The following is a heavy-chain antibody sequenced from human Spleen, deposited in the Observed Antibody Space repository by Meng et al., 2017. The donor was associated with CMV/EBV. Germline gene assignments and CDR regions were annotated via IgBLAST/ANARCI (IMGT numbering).Heavy chain of an antibody. D-gene: IGHD3-10*01. CDR1: GFTFDDDG. Sequence: LSCGASGFTFDDDGMSWVRQARGKGVEWVCGINWNDGSTGYADSVKGRFTISRDNTKNSLYLQMNSLRDEDTALYRCAKEADGGFDYWGQGTLVTVSS. CDR3: AKEADGGFDY. J-gene: IGHJ4*02. V-gene: IGHV3-20*01. CDR2: INWNDGST.